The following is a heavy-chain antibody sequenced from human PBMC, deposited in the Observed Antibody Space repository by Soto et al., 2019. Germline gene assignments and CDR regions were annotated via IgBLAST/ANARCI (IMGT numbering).Heavy chain of an antibody. V-gene: IGHV1-8*01. J-gene: IGHJ6*03. CDR2: MNPNSGNT. CDR3: ARGVGGAYYYYYMDV. D-gene: IGHD3-16*01. CDR1: GYTFTSYD. Sequence: ASVKVSCKDSGYTFTSYDMNWVRQATGQGLEWMGWMNPNSGNTGYAQKFQGRVTMTRNTSISTAYMELSSLRSEDTAVYYCARGVGGAYYYYYMDVWGKGTTVTVSS.